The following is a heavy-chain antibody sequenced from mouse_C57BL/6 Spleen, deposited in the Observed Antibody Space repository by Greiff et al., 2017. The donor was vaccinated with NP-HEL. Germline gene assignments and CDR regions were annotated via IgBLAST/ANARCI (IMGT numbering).Heavy chain of an antibody. CDR1: GYAFSSSW. J-gene: IGHJ4*01. CDR3: ASKAQATFDYAMDY. CDR2: IYPGDGDT. D-gene: IGHD3-2*02. V-gene: IGHV1-82*01. Sequence: VQLQQSGPELVKPGASVKISCKASGYAFSSSWMNWVKQRPGKGLEWIGRIYPGDGDTNYNGKFKGKATLTADKSSSTAYMQLSSLTSEDSAVYFCASKAQATFDYAMDYWGQGTSVTVSS.